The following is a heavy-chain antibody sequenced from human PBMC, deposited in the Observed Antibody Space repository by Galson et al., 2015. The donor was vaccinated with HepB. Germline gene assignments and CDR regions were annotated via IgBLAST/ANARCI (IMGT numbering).Heavy chain of an antibody. V-gene: IGHV3-15*07. CDR2: IKSKGDGGTI. Sequence: SLRLSCAASGFTFSDTWMNWVRQGPGKGPEWVGRIKSKGDGGTIEYAAPVKGRFTISRDDSRNTLYLQLNSLTTEDTAVYYCTTGAPDYYGSGSYSPFDYWGQGTRITVSS. CDR1: GFTFSDTW. J-gene: IGHJ4*02. D-gene: IGHD3-10*01. CDR3: TTGAPDYYGSGSYSPFDY.